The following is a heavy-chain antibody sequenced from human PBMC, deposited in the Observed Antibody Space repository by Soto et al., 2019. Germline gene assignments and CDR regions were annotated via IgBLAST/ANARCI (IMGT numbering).Heavy chain of an antibody. CDR3: GRSVFP. CDR1: GGSISSGGYY. V-gene: IGHV4-31*01. Sequence: QVQLQESGPGLVKPSQTLSLNCTVSGGSISSGGYYWNGIRQHPGKGLECMGYIYYSGHTYNNPALKSLVTISVATSKNQCSLRLSSVTAADTAVYYCGRSVFPWGQGTLVTVSS. CDR2: IYYSGHT. J-gene: IGHJ5*02.